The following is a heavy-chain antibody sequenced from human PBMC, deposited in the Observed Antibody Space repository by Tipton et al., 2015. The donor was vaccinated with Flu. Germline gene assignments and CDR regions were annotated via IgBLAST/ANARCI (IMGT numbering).Heavy chain of an antibody. CDR3: ARQDSLAWSS. Sequence: QLVQSGAEVKKAGESLKISCKGSGYTFSNDWIGWVRQRPGKGLEWMGIIFAGDSDIRYSPSFQGQVTISVDRSISTAFLHWSSLKASDSGIYYCARQDSLAWSSWGQGTLVTVSS. V-gene: IGHV5-51*01. J-gene: IGHJ5*02. CDR2: IFAGDSDI. CDR1: GYTFSNDW. D-gene: IGHD2-15*01.